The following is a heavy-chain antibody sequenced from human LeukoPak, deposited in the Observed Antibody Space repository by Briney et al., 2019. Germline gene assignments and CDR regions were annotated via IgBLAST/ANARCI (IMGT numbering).Heavy chain of an antibody. CDR1: GFTFRNSA. CDR3: ARDLTARY. D-gene: IGHD3-9*01. V-gene: IGHV3-48*01. J-gene: IGHJ4*02. CDR2: ISSSSGTI. Sequence: GGSLRLSCAASGFTFRNSAMHWVRQAPGKGLEWVSYISSSSGTIYYADSVKGRFTISRDNAKNSLYLQMNSLRAEDTAVYYCARDLTARYWGQGTLVTVSS.